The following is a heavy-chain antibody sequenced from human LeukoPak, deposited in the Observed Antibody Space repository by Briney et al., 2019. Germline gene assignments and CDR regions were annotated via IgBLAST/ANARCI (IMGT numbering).Heavy chain of an antibody. CDR1: GGSFSGYY. Sequence: SETLSLTCAVYGGSFSGYYWSWIRQPPGKGLEWIGEINHSGSTNYNPSLKSRVTISVDTSKNQFSLKLSSVTAADTATYYCSGGRSSRYSDYWGQGALVTVFS. D-gene: IGHD3-9*01. CDR2: INHSGST. V-gene: IGHV4-34*01. J-gene: IGHJ4*02. CDR3: SGGRSSRYSDY.